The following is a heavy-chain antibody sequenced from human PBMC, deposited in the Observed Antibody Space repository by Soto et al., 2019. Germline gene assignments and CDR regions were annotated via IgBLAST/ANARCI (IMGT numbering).Heavy chain of an antibody. CDR1: GGTFSSYA. CDR3: ASVIAARSFNFDY. V-gene: IGHV1-69*13. J-gene: IGHJ4*02. D-gene: IGHD6-6*01. Sequence: EASVKVSCKASGGTFSSYAISWVRQAPGQGLEWMGGIIPIFGTANYAQKFQGRVTITADESTSTAYMELSSLRSEDTAVYYCASVIAARSFNFDYWGQGTLVTVSS. CDR2: IIPIFGTA.